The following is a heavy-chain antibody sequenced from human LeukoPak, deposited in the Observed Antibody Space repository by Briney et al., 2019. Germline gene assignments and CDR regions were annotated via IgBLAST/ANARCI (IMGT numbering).Heavy chain of an antibody. D-gene: IGHD3-22*01. CDR3: ARDGNTYYCDSREAFDI. Sequence: PGGSLRLSCAASGFTFSSYGMHWVRQAPGKGLEWVAVILYDGSNKYYADSVKGRFTISRDNSKNTLYLQMNSLRAEDTAVYYCARDGNTYYCDSREAFDIWGQGTMVTVSS. CDR1: GFTFSSYG. CDR2: ILYDGSNK. V-gene: IGHV3-33*05. J-gene: IGHJ3*02.